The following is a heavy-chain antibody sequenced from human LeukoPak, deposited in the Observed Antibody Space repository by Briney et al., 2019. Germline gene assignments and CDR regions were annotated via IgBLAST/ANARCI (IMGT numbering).Heavy chain of an antibody. Sequence: SETLSLTCAVYGGSFSGYYWSWIRQPPGKGLEWIGYIYYSGSTNYNPSLKSRVTISVDTSKNQFSLELSSVTAADTAVYYCARLEDTAFFDYWGQGTLVTVSS. V-gene: IGHV4-59*08. D-gene: IGHD5-18*01. CDR2: IYYSGST. J-gene: IGHJ4*02. CDR3: ARLEDTAFFDY. CDR1: GGSFSGYY.